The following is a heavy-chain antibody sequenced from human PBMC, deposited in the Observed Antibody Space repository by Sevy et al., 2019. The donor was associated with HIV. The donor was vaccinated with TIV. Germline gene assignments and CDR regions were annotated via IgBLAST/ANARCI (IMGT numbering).Heavy chain of an antibody. CDR2: ITPFFRTG. Sequence: ASVKVSCKTSGGTFDTYSISWMRQAPGQGLEWMGGITPFFRTGSYAQKFQGRVTITADESTGTAYMELSSVRSEDSAVYYCARDRDITFGGGDAFDIWGQGTMVTVSS. V-gene: IGHV1-69*13. CDR3: ARDRDITFGGGDAFDI. J-gene: IGHJ3*02. D-gene: IGHD3-16*01. CDR1: GGTFDTYS.